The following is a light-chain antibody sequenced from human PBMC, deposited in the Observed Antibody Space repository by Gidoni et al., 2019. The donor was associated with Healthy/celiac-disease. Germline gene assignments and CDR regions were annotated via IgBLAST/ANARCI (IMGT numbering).Light chain of an antibody. Sequence: DIQITQSPATLSASVGDRVAITCRASQRISSWLAWYQQKPGKAPKLLIYVASSLERGVPSRFSGSGAGTEFTLTISSLQPDDFATYYCQQYNSYSLTFGGGTKVEIK. J-gene: IGKJ4*01. CDR1: QRISSW. CDR2: VAS. CDR3: QQYNSYSLT. V-gene: IGKV1-5*01.